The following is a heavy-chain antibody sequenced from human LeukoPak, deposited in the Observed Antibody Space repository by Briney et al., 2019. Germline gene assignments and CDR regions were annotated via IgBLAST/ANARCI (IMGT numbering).Heavy chain of an antibody. CDR2: IIPIFGTA. V-gene: IGHV1-69*05. CDR1: GGTFSSYA. J-gene: IGHJ4*02. Sequence: ASVKVSCXASGGTFSSYAISWVRQAPGQGLEWMARIIPIFGTANYAQKFQGRVTITTDESTSTAYMELSSLRSEDTAVYYCAKESVYCSGGSCLHPLFDYWGQGTLVTVSS. CDR3: AKESVYCSGGSCLHPLFDY. D-gene: IGHD2-15*01.